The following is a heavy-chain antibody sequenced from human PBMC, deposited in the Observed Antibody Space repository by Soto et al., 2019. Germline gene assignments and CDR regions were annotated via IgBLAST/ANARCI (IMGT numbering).Heavy chain of an antibody. V-gene: IGHV1-69*02. D-gene: IGHD3-22*01. CDR2: IIPILGIA. J-gene: IGHJ4*02. CDR1: GGTFSSY. CDR3: ARLLYYDSSGYPLDY. Sequence: QVQLVQSGAEVKKPGSSVKVSCKASGGTFSSYISWVRQAPGQGLEWMGRIIPILGIANYAQKFQGRVTITADNSTSTAYMELISLRSEDTAVYYCARLLYYDSSGYPLDYWGQGTLVTVSS.